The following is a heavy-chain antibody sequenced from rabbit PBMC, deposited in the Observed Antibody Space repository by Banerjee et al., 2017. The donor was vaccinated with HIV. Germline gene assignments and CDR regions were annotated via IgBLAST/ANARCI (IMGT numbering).Heavy chain of an antibody. Sequence: CWVRQAPGKGLEWIGITYNGDGSTYYASWAKGRFTISKTSSTTLTLQMTSLTVADTATYFCARDAGGDGYSNDLWGPGTLVTVS. J-gene: IGHJ4*01. CDR2: TYNGDGST. V-gene: IGHV1S40*01. CDR3: ARDAGGDGYSNDL. D-gene: IGHD7-1*01.